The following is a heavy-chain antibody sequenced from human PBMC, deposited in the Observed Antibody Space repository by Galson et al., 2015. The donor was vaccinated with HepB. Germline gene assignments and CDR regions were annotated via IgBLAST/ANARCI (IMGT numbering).Heavy chain of an antibody. D-gene: IGHD3-9*01. V-gene: IGHV3-21*01. CDR1: GFTFSSYS. CDR2: ISSSSSYI. Sequence: LRLSCAASGFTFSSYSMNWVRQAPGKGLEWVSSISSSSSYIYYADSVKGRFTISRDNAKNSLYLQMNSLRAEDTAVYYCARDHDILTGYLLYYYYGTDVWGQGTTVTVSS. CDR3: ARDHDILTGYLLYYYYGTDV. J-gene: IGHJ6*02.